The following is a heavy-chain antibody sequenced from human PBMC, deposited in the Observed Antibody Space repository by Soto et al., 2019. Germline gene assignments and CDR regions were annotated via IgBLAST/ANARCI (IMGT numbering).Heavy chain of an antibody. V-gene: IGHV1-69*13. J-gene: IGHJ6*02. Sequence: GASVKVSCKASGGTFSSYAISCVRQAPGQGLEWMGGIIPIFGTANYAQKFQGRVTITADESTSTAYMELSSLRSEDTAVYYCARVGITIFGVVTSYYYYGMDVWGQGTTVTVSS. CDR3: ARVGITIFGVVTSYYYYGMDV. CDR2: IIPIFGTA. D-gene: IGHD3-3*01. CDR1: GGTFSSYA.